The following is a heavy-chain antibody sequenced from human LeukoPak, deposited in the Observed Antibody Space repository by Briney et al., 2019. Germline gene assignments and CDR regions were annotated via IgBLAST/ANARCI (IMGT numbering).Heavy chain of an antibody. D-gene: IGHD5-12*01. CDR3: AKWAEVADY. J-gene: IGHJ4*02. Sequence: GGALRLSCAAPGFPFSDYYMTWIRQAPGKGLEWVSYISSSGDYTNYADSVKGRFTISRDNAKNSLYLQMNSLRAEDAAVYYCAKWAEVADYWGQGTLVTVSS. V-gene: IGHV3-11*06. CDR2: ISSSGDYT. CDR1: GFPFSDYY.